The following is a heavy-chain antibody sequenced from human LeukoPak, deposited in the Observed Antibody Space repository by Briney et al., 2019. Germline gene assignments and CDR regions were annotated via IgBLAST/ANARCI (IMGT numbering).Heavy chain of an antibody. J-gene: IGHJ3*02. CDR1: GGSISSGGYY. V-gene: IGHV4-31*03. CDR3: ARAPRDSSSPLARAFDI. CDR2: IYYSGST. D-gene: IGHD6-6*01. Sequence: SETLSLTCTVSGGSISSGGYYWSWLRQHPGKGLEWIGYIYYSGSTYYNPSLKSRVTISVDTSKNQFSLKLSSVTAADTAVYYCARAPRDSSSPLARAFDIWGQGTMVTVSS.